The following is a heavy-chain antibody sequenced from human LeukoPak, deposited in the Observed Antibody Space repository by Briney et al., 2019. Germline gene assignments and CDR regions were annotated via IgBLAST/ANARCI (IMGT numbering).Heavy chain of an antibody. CDR2: MYYSGST. CDR1: GDSISSDY. D-gene: IGHD2-2*02. CDR3: AAGRNVVVPAAILGVGPWYYYYYMDV. V-gene: IGHV4-59*08. Sequence: PSETLSLTCTVSGDSISSDYWSWIRQPPGKGLEWIGYMYYSGSTSYNPSLKSRVTMSIDTSKTQFSLRLTSVPAADTAVYYCAAGRNVVVPAAILGVGPWYYYYYMDVWGKGTTVTVSS. J-gene: IGHJ6*03.